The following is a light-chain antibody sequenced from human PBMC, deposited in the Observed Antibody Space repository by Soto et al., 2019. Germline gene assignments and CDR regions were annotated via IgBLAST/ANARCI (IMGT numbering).Light chain of an antibody. V-gene: IGLV2-8*01. CDR1: SSDVGGHNH. J-gene: IGLJ2*01. CDR2: EVS. Sequence: QSALTQPPSASGSPRQSVTISCTGSSSDVGGHNHVSWYQQHPGKAPKLMIYEVSKRPSGVPDRFSCSKSVNTASLTVSGLQAEEEADYYCSSYAGSMNLIFGGGTKLTVL. CDR3: SSYAGSMNLI.